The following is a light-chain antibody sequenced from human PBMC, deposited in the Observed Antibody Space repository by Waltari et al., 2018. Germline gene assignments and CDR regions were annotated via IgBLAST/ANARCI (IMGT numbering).Light chain of an antibody. CDR3: QQTFSAIT. CDR2: WAS. V-gene: IGKV4-1*01. Sequence: DIVMTQSPDSLAVSLGERATINCKSSQSVLYSANNENYLAWYQHKPGQSPKLIIHWASTRESGGPDRFVGSGSGTDFTLTVNSLQAEDVAVYYCQQTFSAITFVGGTKVEIK. J-gene: IGKJ4*01. CDR1: QSVLYSANNENY.